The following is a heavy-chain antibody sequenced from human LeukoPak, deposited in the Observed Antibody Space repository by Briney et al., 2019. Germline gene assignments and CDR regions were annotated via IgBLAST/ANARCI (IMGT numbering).Heavy chain of an antibody. CDR2: IKKDGSER. J-gene: IGHJ4*02. CDR3: ASAFSSSGY. CDR1: GFSFRSYW. D-gene: IGHD6-6*01. V-gene: IGHV3-7*01. Sequence: GGSLRLSCAASGFSFRSYWMSWVRRAPGKGLEWVADIKKDGSERYYVDSVKGRFTISRDNAKNSLFLQMNSLRAEDTAVYYCASAFSSSGYWGQGTLVTVSS.